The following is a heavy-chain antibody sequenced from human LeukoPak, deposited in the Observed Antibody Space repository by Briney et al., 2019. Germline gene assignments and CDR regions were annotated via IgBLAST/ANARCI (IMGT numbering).Heavy chain of an antibody. CDR3: ARHSWQWQVDY. D-gene: IGHD6-19*01. V-gene: IGHV4-4*09. Sequence: ASETLSLTCTVSGGSISSYYWSWIRQPPGKGLEWIGFIYTSGSTNYNPSLKSRVTISVDTSKNQFSLKLSSVTAADTAVYYCARHSWQWQVDYWGQGTLVTVSS. J-gene: IGHJ4*02. CDR2: IYTSGST. CDR1: GGSISSYY.